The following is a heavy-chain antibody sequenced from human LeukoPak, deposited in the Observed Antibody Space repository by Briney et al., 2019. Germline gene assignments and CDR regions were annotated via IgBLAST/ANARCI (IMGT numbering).Heavy chain of an antibody. Sequence: SETLSLTCTVSGGSISSYYWSWIRQPPGKGLEWIGYVFYSGSTNYNPSLKSRVTISLDTSKNQFSLKLSSVTAADTAVYYCARTLTDIVGIPRTLDIWGQGTMVTVSS. CDR3: ARTLTDIVGIPRTLDI. J-gene: IGHJ3*02. CDR2: VFYSGST. V-gene: IGHV4-59*01. D-gene: IGHD1-26*01. CDR1: GGSISSYY.